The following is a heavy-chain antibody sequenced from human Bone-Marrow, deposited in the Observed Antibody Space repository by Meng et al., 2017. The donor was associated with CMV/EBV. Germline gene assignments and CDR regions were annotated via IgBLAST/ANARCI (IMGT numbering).Heavy chain of an antibody. V-gene: IGHV1-2*02. CDR2: INANGGNT. Sequence: ASVKVSCKTSGYTFTGYYIHWVRQDPGQGLEWMGWINANGGNTNYAQKFQGRVTMTRDKSINTAYMELRNLRSNDTAVYFCARGLGRKALKDAFDFWGRGTVVTVSS. CDR3: ARGLGRKALKDAFDF. D-gene: IGHD3-16*01. J-gene: IGHJ3*01. CDR1: GYTFTGYY.